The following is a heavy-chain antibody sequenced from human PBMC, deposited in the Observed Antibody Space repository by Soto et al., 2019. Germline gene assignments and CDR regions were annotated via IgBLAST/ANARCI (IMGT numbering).Heavy chain of an antibody. Sequence: SQTLSLTCVIPGDSVSTNSATWDWIRHSPSRGLEWLGRTYYRSKWYNDYAVSVKGRITINPDTSNNQLSLQLNSVTPDDTAVYYCARLIGNSWLDSWGQGTLVTVSS. J-gene: IGHJ5*01. V-gene: IGHV6-1*01. D-gene: IGHD2-8*01. CDR2: TYYRSKWYN. CDR3: ARLIGNSWLDS. CDR1: GDSVSTNSAT.